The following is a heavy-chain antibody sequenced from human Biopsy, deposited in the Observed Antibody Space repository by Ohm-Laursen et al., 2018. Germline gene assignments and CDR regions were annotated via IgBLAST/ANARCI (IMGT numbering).Heavy chain of an antibody. CDR2: VYHSGTT. CDR3: ARHDGNGPFALDS. CDR1: GGSISSGGNY. V-gene: IGHV4-39*01. Sequence: SETLSLTCTVSGGSISSGGNYWAWIRQPPGKGLEWIGSVYHSGTTYYSPSLKSRVTISVDTSKNQLSLKVTSVTAADTAAYYCARHDGNGPFALDSWGQGTLVTVSS. J-gene: IGHJ4*02. D-gene: IGHD5-24*01.